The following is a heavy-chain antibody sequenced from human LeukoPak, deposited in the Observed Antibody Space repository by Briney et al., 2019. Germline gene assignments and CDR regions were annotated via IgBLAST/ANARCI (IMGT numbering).Heavy chain of an antibody. CDR2: IRSDGSNK. D-gene: IGHD5-12*01. V-gene: IGHV3-30*02. CDR1: GFTFSSYG. J-gene: IGHJ6*03. Sequence: GGSLRLSCAVSGFTFSSYGMHWVRQAPGKGLKWVAFIRSDGSNKYYADSVKGRFTISRDNSKNTLYLQMNSLRAEDTAVYYCAKSGTYEGGFGYSGYDSYYMDVWGKGTTVTISS. CDR3: AKSGTYEGGFGYSGYDSYYMDV.